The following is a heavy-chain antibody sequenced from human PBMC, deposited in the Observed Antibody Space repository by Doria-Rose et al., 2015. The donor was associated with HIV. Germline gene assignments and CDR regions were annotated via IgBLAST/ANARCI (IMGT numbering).Heavy chain of an antibody. J-gene: IGHJ4*02. CDR3: ARIKSSRWYHKYYFDF. CDR1: GVSLSSPGMG. D-gene: IGHD6-13*01. Sequence: ESGPVLVKPTETLTLTCTVSGVSLSSPGMGVSWIRQPPGRALEWLANIFSDDERSYITSLKSRLTIYRGTSKSQVVLTMTDMDPVDTATYYCARIKSSRWYHKYYFDFWGQGTLVIVSA. CDR2: IFSDDER. V-gene: IGHV2-26*01.